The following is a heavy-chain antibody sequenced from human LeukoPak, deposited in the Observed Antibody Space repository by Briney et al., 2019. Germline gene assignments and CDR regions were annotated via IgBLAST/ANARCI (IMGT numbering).Heavy chain of an antibody. J-gene: IGHJ5*02. CDR2: ITGDGSSS. D-gene: IGHD2-15*01. CDR1: GFSFSRNW. CDR3: ARGGNGCSDL. Sequence: PGGSLRLSCAASGFSFSRNWMHWVRQAPGKGLVWISHITGDGSSSSYVESVKGRFTISRDNARDTVYLQMNSLRAEDTAVYYCARGGNGCSDLWGQGTLVTVSS. V-gene: IGHV3-74*01.